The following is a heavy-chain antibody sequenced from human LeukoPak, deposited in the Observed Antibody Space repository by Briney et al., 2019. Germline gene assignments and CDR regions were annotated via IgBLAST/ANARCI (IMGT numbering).Heavy chain of an antibody. CDR1: GGSISSSSYY. CDR3: ARVRDRTTVTS. CDR2: IYYSGST. Sequence: PSETLSLTCTVSGGSISSSSYYWGWIRQPPGKGLEWIGSIYYSGSTYYNPSLKSRVTISVDTSKNQFSLKLSSVTAADTAVYYCARVRDRTTVTSWGQGTLVTVSS. J-gene: IGHJ5*02. D-gene: IGHD4-17*01. V-gene: IGHV4-39*07.